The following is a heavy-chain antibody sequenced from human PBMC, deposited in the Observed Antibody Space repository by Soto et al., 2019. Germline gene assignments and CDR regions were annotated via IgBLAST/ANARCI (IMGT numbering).Heavy chain of an antibody. CDR2: IYHSGST. V-gene: IGHV4-30-2*01. Sequence: QLQLQESGSGLVKPSQTLSLTCAVSGGSISSGGYSWSWIRQPPGKGLEWIGYIYHSGSTYYNPSIKSRATISVDRSKNQFSQKLSSVTAADTAVYYCAGGGRTYPFGYWGQGTLVTVSS. CDR1: GGSISSGGYS. J-gene: IGHJ4*02. CDR3: AGGGRTYPFGY. D-gene: IGHD2-15*01.